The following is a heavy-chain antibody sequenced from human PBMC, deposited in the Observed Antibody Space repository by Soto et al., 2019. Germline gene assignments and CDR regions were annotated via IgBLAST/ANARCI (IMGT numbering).Heavy chain of an antibody. V-gene: IGHV3-30-3*01. Sequence: PGGSLRLSCAASGFTFSSYAMHWVRQAPGKGLEWVAVISYDGSNKYYADSVKGRFTISRDNSKNTLYLQMNSLRAEDTAVYYCARADSSGYYPNKIDYWGQGTLVTVSS. J-gene: IGHJ4*02. D-gene: IGHD3-22*01. CDR2: ISYDGSNK. CDR1: GFTFSSYA. CDR3: ARADSSGYYPNKIDY.